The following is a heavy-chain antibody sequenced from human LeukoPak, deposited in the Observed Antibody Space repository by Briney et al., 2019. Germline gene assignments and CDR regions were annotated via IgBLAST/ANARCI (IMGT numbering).Heavy chain of an antibody. CDR3: ARGAGIAAAGTYYFDY. V-gene: IGHV1-3*01. CDR1: GYTFTSYA. CDR2: INAGNGNT. J-gene: IGHJ4*02. Sequence: GASVKVSCKASGYTFTSYAMHWVRQAPGQRLEWMGWINAGNGNTKYSQKFQGRVTITRDTSASTAYMGLSSLRSEDTAVYYCARGAGIAAAGTYYFDYWGQGTLVTVSS. D-gene: IGHD6-13*01.